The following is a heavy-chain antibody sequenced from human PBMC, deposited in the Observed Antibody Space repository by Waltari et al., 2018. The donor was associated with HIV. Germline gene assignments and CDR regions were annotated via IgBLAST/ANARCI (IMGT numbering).Heavy chain of an antibody. CDR3: AKDPYYYDSSGYADYFDY. CDR1: GFTFSSYG. D-gene: IGHD3-22*01. CDR2: ISYDGSNK. V-gene: IGHV3-30*18. J-gene: IGHJ4*02. Sequence: QVQLVESGGGVVQPGRSLRLSCAALGFTFSSYGMHWFSQAPGKGLEWVAVISYDGSNKYYADSVKGRFTISRDNSKNTLYLQMNSLRAEDTAVYYCAKDPYYYDSSGYADYFDYWGQGTLVTVSS.